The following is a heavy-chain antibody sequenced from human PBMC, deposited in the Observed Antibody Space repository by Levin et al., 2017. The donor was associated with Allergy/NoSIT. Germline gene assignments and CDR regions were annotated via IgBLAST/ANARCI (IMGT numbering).Heavy chain of an antibody. CDR3: SRGRGTVAWGCSDGMDF. CDR1: DYTFTAYY. V-gene: IGHV1-2*02. CDR2: IDPTSGVT. J-gene: IGHJ6*02. Sequence: GESLKISCKASDYTFTAYYMHWVRQAPGQGLEWMGWIDPTSGVTTYARNFQGRVTLTRDTSISTAYMELNRLTSDHTAVYYCSRGRGTVAWGCSDGMDFWGQGTTVTVAS. D-gene: IGHD4-23*01.